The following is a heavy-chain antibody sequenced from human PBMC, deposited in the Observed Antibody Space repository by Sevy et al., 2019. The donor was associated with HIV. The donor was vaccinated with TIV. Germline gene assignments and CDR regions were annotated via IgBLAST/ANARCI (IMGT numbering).Heavy chain of an antibody. Sequence: ASVKVSCKVSGYTLTELSMHWVRQAPGKGLEWMGGFDPEDGETIYAQTFQGRVTMTEDTSTDTAYMELSSLRSEDTAVYYCATVVRFLEWLPYDYWGQGTLVTVSS. D-gene: IGHD3-3*01. J-gene: IGHJ4*02. CDR3: ATVVRFLEWLPYDY. V-gene: IGHV1-24*01. CDR2: FDPEDGET. CDR1: GYTLTELS.